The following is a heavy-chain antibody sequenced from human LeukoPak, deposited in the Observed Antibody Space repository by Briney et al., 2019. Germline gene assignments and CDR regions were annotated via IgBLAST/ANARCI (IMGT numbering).Heavy chain of an antibody. D-gene: IGHD3-10*01. Sequence: SETLSLTCTVSGGSISSSSYYWGWIRQPPGKGLEWIGEINHSGSTNYNPSLKSRVTISVDTSKNQFSLKLSSVTAADTAVYYCARVYYGSGSYYYYGMDVWGQGTTVTVSS. CDR3: ARVYYGSGSYYYYGMDV. J-gene: IGHJ6*02. V-gene: IGHV4-39*07. CDR2: INHSGST. CDR1: GGSISSSSYY.